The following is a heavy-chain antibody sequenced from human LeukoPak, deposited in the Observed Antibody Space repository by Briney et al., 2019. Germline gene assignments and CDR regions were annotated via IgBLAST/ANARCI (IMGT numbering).Heavy chain of an antibody. D-gene: IGHD5-24*01. CDR2: INPNSGGT. CDR3: ARGRYCSATICSGGDAFDI. CDR1: GYTFIGYY. J-gene: IGHJ3*02. Sequence: ASVKVSCKASGYTFIGYYMHWVRQAPGQGLEWMGWINPNSGGTNYAQKFQGRVTMTRDTSISTAYMELSRLRSDDTAVYYCARGRYCSATICSGGDAFDIWGQGTVVTVSS. V-gene: IGHV1-2*02.